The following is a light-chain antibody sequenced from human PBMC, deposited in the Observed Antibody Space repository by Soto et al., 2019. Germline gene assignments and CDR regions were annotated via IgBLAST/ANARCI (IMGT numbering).Light chain of an antibody. CDR1: QSISTW. CDR2: SAS. V-gene: IGKV1-5*03. J-gene: IGKJ4*01. CDR3: QQYDIYS. Sequence: IQMAQSTCTLSASVGDRVTITCRASQSISTWLAWYQHKAGKSPKLLIYSASSLESGVPSRFSSSGTGTEFTLQISRCHSEDYATDICQQYDIYSFGAGTK.